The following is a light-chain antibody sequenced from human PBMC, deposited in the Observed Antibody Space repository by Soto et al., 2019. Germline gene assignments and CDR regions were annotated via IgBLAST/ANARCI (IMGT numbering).Light chain of an antibody. V-gene: IGKV3-20*01. CDR1: QSIRSPF. CDR2: GAS. CDR3: GSDEWT. J-gene: IGKJ1*01. Sequence: EIVLTQSPATLSLSPGERATLSCRASQSIRSPFLAWYQQKPGRAPMLFIHGASSRATGIPDRFSGSGSGTDVTLTIRRLEPEDFAVYYCGSDEWTFGQGTKV.